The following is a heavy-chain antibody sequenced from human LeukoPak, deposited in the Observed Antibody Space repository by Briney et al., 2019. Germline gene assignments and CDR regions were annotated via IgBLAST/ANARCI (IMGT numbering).Heavy chain of an antibody. CDR3: ARARIAAPLLDY. V-gene: IGHV3-48*03. J-gene: IGHJ4*02. D-gene: IGHD6-13*01. Sequence: GGSLRLSCVASGFIFSNYEMNWVRQTPGKGLEWVSYISDHGKSRNYVDSVKGRFTISRDNAKNSLYLQMNSLRVEDTASYFCARARIAAPLLDYGGQGTLVTVSS. CDR2: ISDHGKSR. CDR1: GFIFSNYE.